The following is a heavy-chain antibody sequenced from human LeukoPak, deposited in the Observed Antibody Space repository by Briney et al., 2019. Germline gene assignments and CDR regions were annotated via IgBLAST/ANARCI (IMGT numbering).Heavy chain of an antibody. CDR3: ARLTRAGQYYFDY. D-gene: IGHD6-19*01. CDR1: GGSISSHY. J-gene: IGHJ4*02. Sequence: SETLSLTCTVSGGSISSHYWSWIRQPPGKGLEWIGSIYYSGSTYYNPSLKSRVTISVDTSKNQFSLKLSSVTAADTAVYYCARLTRAGQYYFDYWGQGTLVTVSS. V-gene: IGHV4-59*05. CDR2: IYYSGST.